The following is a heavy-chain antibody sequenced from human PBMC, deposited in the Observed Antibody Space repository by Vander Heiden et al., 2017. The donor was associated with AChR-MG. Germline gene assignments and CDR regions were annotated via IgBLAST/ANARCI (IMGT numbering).Heavy chain of an antibody. CDR3: AKDLHMVPGFYYFDY. CDR2: ISSDGTNK. D-gene: IGHD3-10*01. CDR1: GFTFKYYG. Sequence: QVQLVESGGGVVQPGRSLRLSCAASGFTFKYYGMPWVRQAPVKGLEWVALISSDGTNKYYVDSVNGRFTISRDNSKNTLYLQMNSLRTDETAVYYCAKDLHMVPGFYYFDYWGQGTLVSVSS. V-gene: IGHV3-30*18. J-gene: IGHJ4*02.